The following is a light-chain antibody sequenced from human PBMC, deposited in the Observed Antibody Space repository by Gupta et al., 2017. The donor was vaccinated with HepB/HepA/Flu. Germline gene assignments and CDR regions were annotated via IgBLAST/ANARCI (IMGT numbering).Light chain of an antibody. CDR1: SSNIGADYD. CDR2: GNK. CDR3: QSYDNSRSGVV. V-gene: IGLV1-40*01. J-gene: IGLJ2*01. Sequence: QSVLTQPPSVSGPPGQAVTISCAGSSSNIGADYDVHWYQQLPGTAPKLLISGNKNPASGVPDRFFGSKSGTSASLAITGRQAEDDADYYCQSYDNSRSGVVFGGGTKVTVL.